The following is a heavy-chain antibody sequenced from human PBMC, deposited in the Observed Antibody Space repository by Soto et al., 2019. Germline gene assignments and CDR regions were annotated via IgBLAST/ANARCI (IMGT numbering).Heavy chain of an antibody. CDR1: CGSISGSY. CDR3: ARSVAVPGAHIDY. V-gene: IGHV4-59*01. J-gene: IGHJ4*02. Sequence: ETLSLTCIVSCGSISGSYWSWIRQSPGKGLEWLGYVYYTGSTNCSPSLRSRVSISVDTSKNEFSLRLSSVTAADTAVYFCARSVAVPGAHIDYWGQGTLVTVSS. CDR2: VYYTGST. D-gene: IGHD6-19*01.